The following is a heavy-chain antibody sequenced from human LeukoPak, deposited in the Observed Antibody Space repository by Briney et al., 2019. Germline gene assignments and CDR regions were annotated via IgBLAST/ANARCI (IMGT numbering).Heavy chain of an antibody. V-gene: IGHV4-59*01. Sequence: PSETLSLTCTVSGGSISSYYWSWIRQPPGKGLEWIGYIYYSGSTNYNPSLKSRVTISVDTSKNQFSLKLSSVTAADTAVYYCAAPGSYDSSRYYFNWGQGTLVTVSS. CDR3: AAPGSYDSSRYYFN. D-gene: IGHD3-22*01. CDR1: GGSISSYY. CDR2: IYYSGST. J-gene: IGHJ4*02.